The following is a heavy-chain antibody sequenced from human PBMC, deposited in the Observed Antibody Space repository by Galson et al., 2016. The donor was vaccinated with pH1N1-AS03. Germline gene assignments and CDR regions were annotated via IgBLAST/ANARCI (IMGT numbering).Heavy chain of an antibody. D-gene: IGHD6-13*01. J-gene: IGHJ4*02. Sequence: QSGAEVKKPGESLKISCKGSGYSFARYWIGWVRQMPEKGLEWMGVIYPGDSDTRYSPSFQGLVTISVDKTFNTAYLQWGSLEASDTAMYYCARDAGTDYFDHWGQGTLVTVPS. CDR3: ARDAGTDYFDH. CDR1: GYSFARYW. CDR2: IYPGDSDT. V-gene: IGHV5-51*01.